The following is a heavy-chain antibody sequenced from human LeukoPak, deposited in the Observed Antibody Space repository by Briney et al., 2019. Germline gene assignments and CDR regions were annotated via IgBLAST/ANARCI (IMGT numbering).Heavy chain of an antibody. CDR3: AKRYDYIWGKYRPDDAFDI. V-gene: IGHV3-23*01. J-gene: IGHJ3*02. CDR1: GFSLSSYW. D-gene: IGHD3-16*02. Sequence: GGPLRLSCAASGFSLSSYWMSWVRQAPGKGLEWVSGLSNSGETSYYTDSVTGRFTISRDNSKNTLYLQMNSLRAEDTAIYYCAKRYDYIWGKYRPDDAFDIWGHGTMVTVSS. CDR2: LSNSGETS.